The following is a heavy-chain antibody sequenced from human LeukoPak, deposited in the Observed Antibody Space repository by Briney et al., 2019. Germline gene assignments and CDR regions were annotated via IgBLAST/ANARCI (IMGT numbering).Heavy chain of an antibody. D-gene: IGHD5-24*01. CDR1: GFTFDDYG. CDR2: INWNGGST. V-gene: IGHV3-20*04. CDR3: ARDRGRWLQFYY. J-gene: IGHJ4*02. Sequence: GGSLRLSCAASGFTFDDYGMSWVRQAPGKGLEWVSGINWNGGSTGYADSVKGRFTISRDNSKNTLYLQMNSLRAEDTAVYYCARDRGRWLQFYYWGQGTLVTVSS.